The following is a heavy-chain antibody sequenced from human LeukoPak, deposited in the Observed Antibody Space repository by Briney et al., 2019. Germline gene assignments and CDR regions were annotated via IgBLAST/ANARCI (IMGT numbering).Heavy chain of an antibody. D-gene: IGHD3-10*01. V-gene: IGHV4-39*01. CDR2: IFYRGST. J-gene: IGHJ4*02. Sequence: SETLSLTCTVYGVSISSSAYDWGWLRQSPGKGLEWMGNIFYRGSTYNNPSLKSRLTISVGTSTNHFSLKLTSMTAADTAVYYCARHFGESIQYIDFWGQGTLVTVS. CDR3: ARHFGESIQYIDF. CDR1: GVSISSSAYD.